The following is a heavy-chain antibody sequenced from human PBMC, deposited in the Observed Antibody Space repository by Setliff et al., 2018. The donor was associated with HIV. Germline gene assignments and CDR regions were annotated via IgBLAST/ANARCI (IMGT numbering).Heavy chain of an antibody. Sequence: SETLSLTCAVYGDSFSDYSCNWIRQTPEKGLEWIAEITHSGSTNYNPSLRGRVTMSIDTSKDQFSLKLTSVTAADTAVYYCVRIWLHKDADIPRFDPWGQGILVTVSS. J-gene: IGHJ5*02. CDR3: VRIWLHKDADIPRFDP. V-gene: IGHV4-34*10. D-gene: IGHD6-19*01. CDR2: ITHSGST. CDR1: GDSFSDYS.